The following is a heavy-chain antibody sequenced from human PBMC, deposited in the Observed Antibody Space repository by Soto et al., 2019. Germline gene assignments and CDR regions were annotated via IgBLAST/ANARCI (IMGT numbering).Heavy chain of an antibody. CDR3: AKDHPPVFAIVVVPAADPYYFDY. J-gene: IGHJ4*02. CDR1: GFTFSSYG. Sequence: GGSLRLSCAAYGFTFSSYGMHWVRQAPGKGLEWVAVISYDGSNKYYADSVKGRFTISRDNSKNTLYLQMNSLRAEDTAVYYCAKDHPPVFAIVVVPAADPYYFDYWGQGTLVTVSS. D-gene: IGHD2-2*01. V-gene: IGHV3-30*18. CDR2: ISYDGSNK.